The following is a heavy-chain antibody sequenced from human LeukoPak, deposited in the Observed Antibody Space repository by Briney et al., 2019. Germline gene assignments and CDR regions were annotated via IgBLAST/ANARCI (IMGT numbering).Heavy chain of an antibody. J-gene: IGHJ4*02. D-gene: IGHD3-22*01. CDR3: ARGDYYDSSGPTGY. CDR1: GFTFSSYA. CDR2: ISGSGGTA. V-gene: IGHV3-23*01. Sequence: GGSLRLCCAASGFTFSSYAMSWVRQAPGKGLEWVSAISGSGGTAYYADSVKGRFTISRDNAKNSLYLQMNSLRAEDTAVYYCARGDYYDSSGPTGYWGQGTLVTVSS.